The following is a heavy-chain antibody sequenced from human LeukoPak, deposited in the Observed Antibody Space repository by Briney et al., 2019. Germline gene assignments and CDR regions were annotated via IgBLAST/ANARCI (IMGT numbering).Heavy chain of an antibody. CDR1: GCAFTDQS. V-gene: IGHV1-2*02. CDR3: ARDPGVTNWFDP. Sequence: ASVTVSCQASGCAFTDQSIHWLQQAPGQGLEWMGWVSPKNGGTKYAQKSQGRVTMTRDKSISTVHMELTSLRSDDTAVYYCARDPGVTNWFDPWGQGTLVTVSS. J-gene: IGHJ5*02. D-gene: IGHD2-21*02. CDR2: VSPKNGGT.